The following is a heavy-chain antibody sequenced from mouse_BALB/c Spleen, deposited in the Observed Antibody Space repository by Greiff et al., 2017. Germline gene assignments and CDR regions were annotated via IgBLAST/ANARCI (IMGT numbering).Heavy chain of an antibody. CDR1: GYTFSSYW. CDR3: ARGGLRRDYYAMDY. J-gene: IGHJ4*01. D-gene: IGHD2-4*01. Sequence: QVQLKESGAELMKPGASVKISCKATGYTFSSYWIEWVKQRPGHGLEWIGEILPGSGSTNYNEKFKGKATFTADTSSNTAYMQLSSLTSEDSAVYYCARGGLRRDYYAMDYWGQGTSVTVSS. CDR2: ILPGSGST. V-gene: IGHV1-9*01.